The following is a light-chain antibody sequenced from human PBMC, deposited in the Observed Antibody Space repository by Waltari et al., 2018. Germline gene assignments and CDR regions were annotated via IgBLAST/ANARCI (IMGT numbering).Light chain of an antibody. CDR1: SNDVGAYNY. V-gene: IGLV2-11*01. J-gene: IGLJ3*02. CDR2: DVS. Sequence: QSALTQPRSVSGSPGQSVTISCTGTSNDVGAYNYVSWHQQHPGKAPKLMIYDVSKRPSGVPARFSSSRSGNTASLTISGLQAEDEADYYCCSYTGTYTHWVFGGGTKLTVL. CDR3: CSYTGTYTHWV.